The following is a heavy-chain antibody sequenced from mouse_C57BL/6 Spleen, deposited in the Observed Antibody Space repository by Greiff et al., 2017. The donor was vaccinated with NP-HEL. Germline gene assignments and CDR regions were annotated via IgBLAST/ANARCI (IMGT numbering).Heavy chain of an antibody. D-gene: IGHD4-1*01. CDR1: GYTFTSYW. V-gene: IGHV1-74*01. CDR3: AIYRGWDDAMDY. Sequence: QVQLKQPGAELVKPGASVKVSCKASGYTFTSYWMHWVKQRPGQGLEWIGRIHPSDSDTNYTQKFKGKATLTVDKSSSTAYMQLSSLTSEDSAVYYCAIYRGWDDAMDYWGQGTSVTVSS. J-gene: IGHJ4*01. CDR2: IHPSDSDT.